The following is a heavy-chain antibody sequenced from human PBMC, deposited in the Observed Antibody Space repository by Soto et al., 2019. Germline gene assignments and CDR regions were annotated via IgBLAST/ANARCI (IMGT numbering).Heavy chain of an antibody. Sequence: ASVKDSCKASGYTFTGYYRHWVRQAPGQGLEWMGWINPNSGGTNYAQKFQGWVTMTRDTSISTAHMERSRRRYDDTAVYYGARDRLQYSSSGYYFDYWGQGTLVTVSS. CDR1: GYTFTGYY. CDR3: ARDRLQYSSSGYYFDY. J-gene: IGHJ4*02. CDR2: INPNSGGT. D-gene: IGHD6-13*01. V-gene: IGHV1-2*04.